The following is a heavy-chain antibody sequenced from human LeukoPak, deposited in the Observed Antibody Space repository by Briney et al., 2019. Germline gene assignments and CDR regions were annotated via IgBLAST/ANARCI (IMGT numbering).Heavy chain of an antibody. CDR3: AGPRDSGPIETDHYYYYFMDV. CDR1: GYTFTAYY. D-gene: IGHD1-1*01. CDR2: INPYSGAT. V-gene: IGHV1-2*02. J-gene: IGHJ6*03. Sequence: ASVKVSCKAFGYTFTAYYIDWVRQAPGQGLEWMGWINPYSGATHYAQKFQGKVTMTGDASISTVYMELTRLRSDDTAVYYCAGPRDSGPIETDHYYYYFMDVWGKGTTVTVSS.